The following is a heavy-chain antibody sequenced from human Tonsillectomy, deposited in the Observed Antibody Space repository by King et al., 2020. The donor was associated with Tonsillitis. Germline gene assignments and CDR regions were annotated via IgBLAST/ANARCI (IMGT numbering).Heavy chain of an antibody. CDR2: VYPGDSDT. D-gene: IGHD3-9*01. J-gene: IGHJ3*02. V-gene: IGHV5-51*01. CDR1: GYSFTSYW. Sequence: QLVQSGAEGKKPGESLKISCKGSGYSFTSYWIGWVRQMPGKGLEWMGIVYPGDSDTRYSPSFQGQVTISADKSISTVYLQWSSLQASDTAVYYCARPVYFVILTGYPPDAFDIWGQGTMVTVSS. CDR3: ARPVYFVILTGYPPDAFDI.